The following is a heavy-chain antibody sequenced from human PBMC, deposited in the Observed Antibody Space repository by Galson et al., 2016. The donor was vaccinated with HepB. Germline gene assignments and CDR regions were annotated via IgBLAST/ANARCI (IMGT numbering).Heavy chain of an antibody. V-gene: IGHV3-53*01. J-gene: IGHJ4*02. D-gene: IGHD1-26*01. Sequence: SLRLSCAASGFTVRSNYMSWVRQAPGKGLEWVSGLHTSGATYYADSVRGRFTISRNNSKNPLYLQMSSLRAEDTAVYYCASWEWGLPPCWGQGTLVTVSS. CDR3: ASWEWGLPPC. CDR2: LHTSGAT. CDR1: GFTVRSNY.